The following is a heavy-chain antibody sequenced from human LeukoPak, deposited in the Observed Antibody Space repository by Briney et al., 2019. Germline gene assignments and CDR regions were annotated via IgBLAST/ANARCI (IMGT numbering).Heavy chain of an antibody. CDR3: ARREDYYYGMDV. Sequence: ASVKVSCKASGYTFIGYYIHWVRQAPGQGLEWMGGTIPIFGTANYAQKFQGRVTITADESTSTAYMELSSLRSEDTAVYYCARREDYYYGMDVWGQGTTVTVSS. V-gene: IGHV1-69*13. CDR1: GYTFIGYY. J-gene: IGHJ6*02. CDR2: TIPIFGTA.